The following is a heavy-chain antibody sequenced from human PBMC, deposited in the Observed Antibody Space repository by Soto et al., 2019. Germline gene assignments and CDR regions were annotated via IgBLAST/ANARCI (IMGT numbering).Heavy chain of an antibody. J-gene: IGHJ4*02. Sequence: SEALSLTCTVSAGTISSGGYYWSWIRQHPGKGLEWIGYIYYSGSTYYNPSLKSRVTISVETSKNRFSLKLSSVTAADTPVYYCERNYGGNSDFDYWGQGTLVAVS. V-gene: IGHV4-31*03. CDR2: IYYSGST. D-gene: IGHD4-17*01. CDR1: AGTISSGGYY. CDR3: ERNYGGNSDFDY.